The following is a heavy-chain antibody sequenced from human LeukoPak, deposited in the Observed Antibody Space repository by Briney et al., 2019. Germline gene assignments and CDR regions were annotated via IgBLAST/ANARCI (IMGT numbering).Heavy chain of an antibody. CDR1: GYSFPTYW. Sequence: GEPLKISCKGSGYSFPTYWVGWVREMHGEGLEWLGIKYPGDSDTTYSPSFQGQVTISADKSISTAYLQWSSLKASDTAVYYCARVGGAEYSSSQPFDYWGQGTLVTVSS. CDR3: ARVGGAEYSSSQPFDY. CDR2: KYPGDSDT. D-gene: IGHD6-13*01. J-gene: IGHJ4*02. V-gene: IGHV5-51*01.